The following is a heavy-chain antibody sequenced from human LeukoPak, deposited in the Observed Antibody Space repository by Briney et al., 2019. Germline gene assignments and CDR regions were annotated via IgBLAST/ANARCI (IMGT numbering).Heavy chain of an antibody. Sequence: SETLSLTCTVSGGSISSYYWSWIRQPPGKGLEWIGYIYYSGSTNYNPSLKSRVTISVDTSKNQFSLKLSSVTAADTAVYYCARSELLWFGGVNSGFDYWGQGTLVSVSS. D-gene: IGHD3-10*01. CDR2: IYYSGST. CDR3: ARSELLWFGGVNSGFDY. J-gene: IGHJ4*02. V-gene: IGHV4-59*01. CDR1: GGSISSYY.